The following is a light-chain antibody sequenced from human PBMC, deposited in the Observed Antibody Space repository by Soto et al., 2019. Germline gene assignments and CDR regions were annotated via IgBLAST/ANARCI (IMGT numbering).Light chain of an antibody. J-gene: IGLJ1*01. CDR2: EVS. V-gene: IGLV2-23*02. Sequence: QSELTQPASVSGSPEQSITISCTGSSSDFGYNLVSWYQQHPGRAPKLIISEVSKRPSGVSNRFSGSKSGNTASLTISGLQAEDEADYVCCSYAVSSTYVFGAGTKVTVL. CDR1: SSDFGYNL. CDR3: CSYAVSSTYV.